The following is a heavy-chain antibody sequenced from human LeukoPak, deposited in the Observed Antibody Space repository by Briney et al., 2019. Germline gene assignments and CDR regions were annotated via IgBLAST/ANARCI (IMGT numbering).Heavy chain of an antibody. CDR2: IYSGGST. CDR3: ARDIRQTRLGDYGGNTSDIDY. CDR1: GFTVSSNY. Sequence: GGSLRLSCAASGFTVSSNYMSWVRQAPGKGLEWVPVIYSGGSTYYADSVKGRFTISRDNSKNTLYLQMNSLRAEDTAVYYCARDIRQTRLGDYGGNTSDIDYWGQGTLVAVAS. V-gene: IGHV3-66*01. D-gene: IGHD4-23*01. J-gene: IGHJ4*02.